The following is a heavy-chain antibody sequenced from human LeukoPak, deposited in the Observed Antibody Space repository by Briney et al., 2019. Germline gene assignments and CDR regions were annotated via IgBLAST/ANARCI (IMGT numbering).Heavy chain of an antibody. CDR3: AKFYDILTGYFDY. CDR2: ISGGSGNT. V-gene: IGHV3-23*01. D-gene: IGHD3-9*01. Sequence: PGGSLRLSCAASGFTVSSNFMSWVRQSPGKGLEWVSGISGGSGNTEYADSVKGRFTISRDNSKSTLYLQMNSLRAEDTAVYYCAKFYDILTGYFDYWGQGTLVTVSS. J-gene: IGHJ4*02. CDR1: GFTVSSNF.